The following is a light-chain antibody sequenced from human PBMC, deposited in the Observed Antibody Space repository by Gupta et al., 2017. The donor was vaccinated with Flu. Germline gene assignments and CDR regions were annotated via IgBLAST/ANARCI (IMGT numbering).Light chain of an antibody. CDR3: MQALQPTSG. J-gene: IGKJ3*01. CDR2: LGS. V-gene: IGKV2-28*01. CDR1: QSLLHSNGYNY. Sequence: VTPGEPASISCRSSQSLLHSNGYNYLDWYLQKPGQSPQLLIYLGSNRASGVPDRFSGSGSGTDFTLKISRVEAEDVGVYYCMQALQPTSGFGPGTKVDIK.